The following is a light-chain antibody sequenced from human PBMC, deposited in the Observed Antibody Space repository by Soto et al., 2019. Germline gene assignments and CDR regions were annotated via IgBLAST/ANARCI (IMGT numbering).Light chain of an antibody. CDR1: SSDVGAYNY. CDR2: DVS. Sequence: QSVLTQPRSVSGSPGQSVTISCTGTSSDVGAYNYVSWYQRHPGKAPKFMIYDVSKRPSGVPDRFSGSKSGNTASLTISGLQAEDEADYYCCSYAGTYSYVLGTGNKVTVL. J-gene: IGLJ1*01. CDR3: CSYAGTYSYV. V-gene: IGLV2-11*01.